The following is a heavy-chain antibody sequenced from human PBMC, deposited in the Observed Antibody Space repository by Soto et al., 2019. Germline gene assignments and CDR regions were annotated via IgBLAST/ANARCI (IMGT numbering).Heavy chain of an antibody. Sequence: GSLRLSCAASGLTFSTYEMNWVRQAPGKGLEWVSYIRGGGSPILYADSVKGRFTISRDNAKNSLYLQMNSLRAEDTAIYYCASKIFGTTYFDYWGQGALVTVSS. CDR2: IRGGGSPI. CDR1: GLTFSTYE. J-gene: IGHJ4*02. V-gene: IGHV3-48*03. D-gene: IGHD1-7*01. CDR3: ASKIFGTTYFDY.